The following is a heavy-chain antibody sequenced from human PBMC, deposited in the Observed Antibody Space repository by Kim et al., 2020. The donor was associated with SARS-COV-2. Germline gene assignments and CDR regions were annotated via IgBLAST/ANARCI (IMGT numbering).Heavy chain of an antibody. J-gene: IGHJ4*02. Sequence: ASVKVSCKVSGYTLTELSMHWVRQAPGKGLEWMGGFDPEDGETIYAQKFQGRVTMTEDTSTDTAYMELSSLRSEDTAVYYCATYDILTGYYRYYFAYWGQRTLVPVSS. CDR1: GYTLTELS. D-gene: IGHD3-9*01. CDR3: ATYDILTGYYRYYFAY. V-gene: IGHV1-24*01. CDR2: FDPEDGET.